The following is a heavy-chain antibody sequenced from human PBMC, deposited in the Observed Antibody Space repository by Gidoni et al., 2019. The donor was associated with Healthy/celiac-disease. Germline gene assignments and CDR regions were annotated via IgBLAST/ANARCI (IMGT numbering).Heavy chain of an antibody. V-gene: IGHV3-15*01. J-gene: IGHJ4*02. CDR3: TTDLDCGDYGDYEGWCYFDY. Sequence: EVQLVESGGGVVKPGGSLRLSWAASGFTFSNAWMSWVRQAPGKGLEWVGRIKSKTDGGTTDYAAPVKGRFTISRDDSKNTLYLQMNSLKTEDTAVYYCTTDLDCGDYGDYEGWCYFDYWGQGTLVTVSS. D-gene: IGHD4-17*01. CDR2: IKSKTDGGTT. CDR1: GFTFSNAW.